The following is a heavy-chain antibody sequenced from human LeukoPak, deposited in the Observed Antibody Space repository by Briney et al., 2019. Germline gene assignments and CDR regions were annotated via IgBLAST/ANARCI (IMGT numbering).Heavy chain of an antibody. CDR1: NGTVGSGGYS. CDR2: VYHSGAT. V-gene: IGHV4-30-2*01. J-gene: IGHJ3*01. Sequence: SETLSLTCTVSNGTVGSGGYSWSWIRQPPGKGLEWIGYVYHSGATYYNPSLKSRISIPMDRSKNQFSLRLRSVTAADTAVYFCASSRCGGDCFSSVAFDFWGHGTMVTVSS. CDR3: ASSRCGGDCFSSVAFDF. D-gene: IGHD2-21*02.